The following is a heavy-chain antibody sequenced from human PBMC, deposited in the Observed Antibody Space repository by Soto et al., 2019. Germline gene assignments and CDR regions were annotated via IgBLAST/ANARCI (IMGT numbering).Heavy chain of an antibody. CDR1: GYTFTSYG. Sequence: PKASVKVSCKASGYTFTSYGISWVRQAPGQGLEWMGWISAYNGNTNYAQKLQGRVTMTTDTSTSTAYMELRSLRSDDTAVYYCARSCSSSWYGYYFDYWGQETLVTVSS. D-gene: IGHD6-13*01. V-gene: IGHV1-18*04. CDR3: ARSCSSSWYGYYFDY. CDR2: ISAYNGNT. J-gene: IGHJ4*02.